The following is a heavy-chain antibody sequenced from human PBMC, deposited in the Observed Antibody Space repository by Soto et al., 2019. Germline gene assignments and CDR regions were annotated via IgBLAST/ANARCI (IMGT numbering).Heavy chain of an antibody. Sequence: SETLSLTCSVSGASINNYYWSWIRQPPGKGLEWIGYVYYTGSTSTKYNPSLQSRVAMSVDSSKNQFSLKLTSMTAADTPIYYCAKYRRTDAEGYRLDFWGPGTLVTV. J-gene: IGHJ4*02. CDR2: VYYTGSTST. CDR1: GASINNYY. CDR3: AKYRRTDAEGYRLDF. D-gene: IGHD5-12*01. V-gene: IGHV4-59*01.